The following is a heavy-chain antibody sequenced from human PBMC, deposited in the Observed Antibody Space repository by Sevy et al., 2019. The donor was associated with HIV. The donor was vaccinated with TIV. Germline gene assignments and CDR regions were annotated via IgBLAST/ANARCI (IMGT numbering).Heavy chain of an antibody. CDR1: GFTFSKYS. D-gene: IGHD2-8*01. CDR3: AREVCTKPHDY. V-gene: IGHV3-23*01. CDR2: LSFVCGEI. J-gene: IGHJ4*02. Sequence: GGSLRLSCASSGFTFSKYSMSWVRQPPGKGLEWVSTLSFVCGEINYADYVKGRFTISRDNSKSSVYLQMNNLGPEDTAVYYCAREVCTKPHDYWGQGTLVTVSS.